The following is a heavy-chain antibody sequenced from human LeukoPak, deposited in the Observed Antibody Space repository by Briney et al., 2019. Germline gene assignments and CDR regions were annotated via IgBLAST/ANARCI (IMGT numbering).Heavy chain of an antibody. D-gene: IGHD6-19*01. J-gene: IGHJ4*02. CDR1: AFTFSFYS. V-gene: IGHV3-48*02. CDR3: ARESGWTVDY. CDR2: ISSSISNT. Sequence: QSGGSLRLSCAASAFTFSFYSMNWVRQAPGKGLEWVSYISSSISNTPYAYSVKGPFTLSRDNAKNSLYLQMNSVRDEDTAVYFCARESGWTVDYWGQGTLVTVSS.